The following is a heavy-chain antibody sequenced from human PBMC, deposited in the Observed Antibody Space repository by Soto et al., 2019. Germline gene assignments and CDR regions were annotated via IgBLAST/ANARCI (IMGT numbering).Heavy chain of an antibody. V-gene: IGHV1-46*01. CDR3: ARDCTNGVCYCDY. CDR1: GYSFTSYY. J-gene: IGHJ4*02. D-gene: IGHD2-8*01. CDR2: INPSGGST. Sequence: ASVRVSCKASGYSFTSYYMHWVRQAPGQGLEWMGIINPSGGSTSYAQKFQGRVTMTRDTSTSTAYMELRSLRSDDTAVYYCARDCTNGVCYCDYWGQGTLVTVSS.